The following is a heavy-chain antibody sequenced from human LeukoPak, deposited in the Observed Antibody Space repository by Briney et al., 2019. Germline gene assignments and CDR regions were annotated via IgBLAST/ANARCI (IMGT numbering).Heavy chain of an antibody. Sequence: ASVKVSCKASGYTFTSYYMHWVRQAPGQGLEWMGIINPSGGSTSYAQKFQGRVTMTRDTSTSTVYMELSSLRSEDTAVYYCARDRSGSYTYYYGMDVWGQGTTVTVSS. V-gene: IGHV1-46*01. CDR1: GYTFTSYY. CDR3: ARDRSGSYTYYYGMDV. D-gene: IGHD1-26*01. CDR2: INPSGGST. J-gene: IGHJ6*02.